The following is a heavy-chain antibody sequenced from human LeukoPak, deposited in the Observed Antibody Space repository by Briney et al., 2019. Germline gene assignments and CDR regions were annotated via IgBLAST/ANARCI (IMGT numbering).Heavy chain of an antibody. CDR2: INPNSSGT. CDR1: GYTFTGYY. Sequence: SVKVSFKASGYTFTGYYMHLVRQAPGPGLEWMGCINPNSSGTNYAPNFPARVTMTSDTSISTAYMELSSLSSDDTAVYYCARARGLVPGHWGQGTLVTVSS. CDR3: ARARGLVPGH. D-gene: IGHD2-2*01. V-gene: IGHV1-2*02. J-gene: IGHJ4*02.